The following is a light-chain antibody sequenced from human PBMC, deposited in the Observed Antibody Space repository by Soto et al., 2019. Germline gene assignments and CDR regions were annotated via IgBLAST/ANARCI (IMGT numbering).Light chain of an antibody. CDR2: GAF. V-gene: IGKV3D-20*02. J-gene: IGKJ5*01. Sequence: EIVLTQSPGTLSLSPGERATLTCGASPSVSSNFVAWYQQKPGQAPRLLISGAFNRATGVPDRFSGGGSGTDFTLTISRLEAEDFAVYYCQQRHMWPITFGQGTRLEIK. CDR1: PSVSSNF. CDR3: QQRHMWPIT.